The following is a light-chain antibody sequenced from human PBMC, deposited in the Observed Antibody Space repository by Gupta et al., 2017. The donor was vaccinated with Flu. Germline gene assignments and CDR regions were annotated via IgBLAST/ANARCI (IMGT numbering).Light chain of an antibody. CDR2: ENN. CDR1: SNIGKNL. CDR3: GTWDSGLSGWV. Sequence: SNIGKNLVSWYQHFPGTAPKFLIFENNRRPSGTPDRFSGSKSGTSATLDIIGLQTGDEADYYCGTWDSGLSGWVFGGGTKVTVL. J-gene: IGLJ3*02. V-gene: IGLV1-51*01.